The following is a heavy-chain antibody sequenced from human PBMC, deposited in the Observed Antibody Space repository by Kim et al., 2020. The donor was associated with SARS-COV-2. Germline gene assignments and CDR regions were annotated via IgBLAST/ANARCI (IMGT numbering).Heavy chain of an antibody. CDR2: IGTAGDT. CDR1: GFTFSSYD. Sequence: GGSLRLSCAASGFTFSSYDMHWVRQATGKGLEWVSAIGTAGDTYYPGSVKGRFTISRENAKNSLYLQMNSLRAGDTAVYYCARGASVLGYDILTGYHTGGYYGMDVWGQGTTVTVSS. V-gene: IGHV3-13*01. CDR3: ARGASVLGYDILTGYHTGGYYGMDV. J-gene: IGHJ6*02. D-gene: IGHD3-9*01.